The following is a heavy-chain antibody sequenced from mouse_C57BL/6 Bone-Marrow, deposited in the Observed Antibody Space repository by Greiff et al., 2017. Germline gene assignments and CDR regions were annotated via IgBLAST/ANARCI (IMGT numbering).Heavy chain of an antibody. D-gene: IGHD2-3*01. V-gene: IGHV1-26*01. J-gene: IGHJ4*01. Sequence: VQLQQSGPELVKPGASVKISCKASGYTFTDYYMNWVKQSPGKSLEWIGDINPNNGGTSYNQKFKGKATLTVDKSSSTAYMELRSLTSEDSAVYYCARSDGYYFYYAMDYWGQGTSVTVSS. CDR2: INPNNGGT. CDR3: ARSDGYYFYYAMDY. CDR1: GYTFTDYY.